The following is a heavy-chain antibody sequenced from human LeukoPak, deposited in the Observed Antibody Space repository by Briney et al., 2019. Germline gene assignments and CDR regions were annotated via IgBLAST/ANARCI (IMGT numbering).Heavy chain of an antibody. CDR1: GGTFSRYA. J-gene: IGHJ5*02. V-gene: IGHV1-69*04. CDR2: IIPILGIA. D-gene: IGHD6-13*01. Sequence: SVKVSCKASGGTFSRYAISWVRQAPGQGLEWMGRIIPILGIANYAQKFQGRVTITADKSTSTAYMELSSLRSEDTAVYYCARGAIAAAGSPGWFDPWGQGTLVTVSS. CDR3: ARGAIAAAGSPGWFDP.